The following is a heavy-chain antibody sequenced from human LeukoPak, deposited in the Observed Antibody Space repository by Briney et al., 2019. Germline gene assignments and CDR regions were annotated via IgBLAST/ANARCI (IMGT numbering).Heavy chain of an antibody. CDR1: GFTSSAYA. CDR3: ARLFRVVVPAANTHFDY. CDR2: ISYDGSNK. J-gene: IGHJ4*02. D-gene: IGHD2-2*01. Sequence: GGSLRLSCTASGFTSSAYAMHWVRQAAGKGLEWVAVISYDGSNKYYADSVKGRFTISRDNSKNTLYLQMNSLRAEDTAVYYCARLFRVVVPAANTHFDYWGQGTLVTVSS. V-gene: IGHV3-30*04.